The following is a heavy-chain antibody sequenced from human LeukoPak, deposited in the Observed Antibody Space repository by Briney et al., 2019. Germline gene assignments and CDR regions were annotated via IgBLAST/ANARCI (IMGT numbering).Heavy chain of an antibody. J-gene: IGHJ5*02. D-gene: IGHD3-9*01. CDR2: IYYSGST. CDR3: ARRPYDMDNWFDP. Sequence: GSLRLSCAASGFTFSNAWMSWVRQAPGKGLEWIGYIYYSGSTNYNPSLKSRVTISVDTSKNQFSLKLSSVTAADTAVYYCARRPYDMDNWFDPWGQGTLVTVSS. CDR1: GFTFSNAW. V-gene: IGHV4-59*08.